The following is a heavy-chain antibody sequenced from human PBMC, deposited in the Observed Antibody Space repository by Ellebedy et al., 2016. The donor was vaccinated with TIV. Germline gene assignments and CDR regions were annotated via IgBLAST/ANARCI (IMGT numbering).Heavy chain of an antibody. CDR3: AGAPYDGGYMDV. J-gene: IGHJ6*03. Sequence: ASVKVSCXASGYTFTSYDINWVRQATGQGLEWMGWMNPNSGNTGYAQKFQGRVTMTRNTSISTAYMELSSLRSEDTAVYYCAGAPYDGGYMDVWGKGTTVTVSS. CDR2: MNPNSGNT. CDR1: GYTFTSYD. V-gene: IGHV1-8*01. D-gene: IGHD3-3*01.